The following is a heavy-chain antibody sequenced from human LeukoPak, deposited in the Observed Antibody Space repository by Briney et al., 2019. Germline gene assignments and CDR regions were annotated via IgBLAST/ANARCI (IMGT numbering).Heavy chain of an antibody. CDR1: GLTFSSYE. D-gene: IGHD2/OR15-2a*01. V-gene: IGHV3-48*03. CDR3: ARDFSGLFDY. Sequence: DPGGSLRLSCAASGLTFSSYEMNWVRQAPGKGLEWVSYISSSGSTIYYADSVKGRFTISRDNAKNSLYLQMNSLRAEDTAVYYCARDFSGLFDYWGQGTLVTVSS. J-gene: IGHJ4*02. CDR2: ISSSGSTI.